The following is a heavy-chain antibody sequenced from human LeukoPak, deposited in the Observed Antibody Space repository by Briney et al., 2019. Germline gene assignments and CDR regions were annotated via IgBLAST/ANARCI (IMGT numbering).Heavy chain of an antibody. CDR3: ARCDGYPTGSWFDP. V-gene: IGHV4-30-2*01. CDR1: GGSISSGGYS. D-gene: IGHD3-22*01. Sequence: PSQTLSLTCAVSGGSISSGGYSWSWIRQPPGKGLEWIGYIYHSGSTYYNPSLKSRVTISVDRSMNQFSLKLSSVTAADTAVYYCARCDGYPTGSWFDPWGQGTLVTVSS. J-gene: IGHJ5*02. CDR2: IYHSGST.